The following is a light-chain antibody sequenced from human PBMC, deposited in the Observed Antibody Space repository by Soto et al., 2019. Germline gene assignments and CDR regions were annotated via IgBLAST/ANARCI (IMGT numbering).Light chain of an antibody. CDR1: QDISNF. CDR2: DAS. CDR3: QQYDNLRVT. J-gene: IGKJ3*01. V-gene: IGKV1-33*01. Sequence: DIQMTQSPSSLSASVGDRVTITCQASQDISNFLNWYQQKPGKAPKLLIYDASNLETGVPSRFSGGGSGTDFTFTISSLQHEDIATYYCQQYDNLRVTFGPGTKVDIK.